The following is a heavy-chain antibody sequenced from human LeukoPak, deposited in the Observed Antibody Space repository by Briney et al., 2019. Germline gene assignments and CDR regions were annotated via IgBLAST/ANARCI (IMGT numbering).Heavy chain of an antibody. CDR3: ARRAGAYLHPYDY. V-gene: IGHV1-8*02. Sequence: ASVKVSCKASGYTFTTYDINWVRQVTGQGLEWMGWMNPNSGNTAYAQNFQGRVTITSNTSISTAYMDLTSLRSEDTAVYYCARRAGAYLHPYDYWGQGTLVTVSS. J-gene: IGHJ4*02. D-gene: IGHD4/OR15-4a*01. CDR1: GYTFTTYD. CDR2: MNPNSGNT.